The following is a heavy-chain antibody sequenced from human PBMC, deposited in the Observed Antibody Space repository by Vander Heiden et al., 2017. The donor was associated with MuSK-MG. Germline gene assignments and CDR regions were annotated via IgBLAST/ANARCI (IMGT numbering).Heavy chain of an antibody. CDR3: ARAGYYDCWSGRVDAFDI. Sequence: QVQLQESGPGLVKPSETLSLTCTVSGGSISSYYWSWIRQPPGKGLEWIGYIYYSGSTNYNTSLKRRVTISVDTSKNQFSRKLSSVTAADTAVYYCARAGYYDCWSGRVDAFDIWGQGTMVTVSS. CDR2: IYYSGST. D-gene: IGHD3-3*01. V-gene: IGHV4-59*01. J-gene: IGHJ3*02. CDR1: GGSISSYY.